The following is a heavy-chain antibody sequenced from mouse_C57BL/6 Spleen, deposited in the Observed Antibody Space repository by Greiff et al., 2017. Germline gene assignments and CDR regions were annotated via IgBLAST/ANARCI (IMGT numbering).Heavy chain of an antibody. J-gene: IGHJ2*01. CDR1: GYTFTSYW. Sequence: QVQLQQPGAELVMPGASVKLSCKASGYTFTSYWMHWVKQRPGQGLEWIGEIDPSDSYTNYNQKFKGKSTLTVDKSSSTAYMQLSSLTSEDSAVYYCARRAYYSKDFDYWGQGTTLTVSS. CDR2: IDPSDSYT. D-gene: IGHD2-5*01. V-gene: IGHV1-69*01. CDR3: ARRAYYSKDFDY.